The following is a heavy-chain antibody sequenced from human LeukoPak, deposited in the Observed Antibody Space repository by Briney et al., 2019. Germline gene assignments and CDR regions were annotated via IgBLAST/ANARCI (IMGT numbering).Heavy chain of an antibody. CDR1: GFTFSSYS. J-gene: IGHJ4*02. CDR2: ISSSGSTI. Sequence: PGGSLRLSCAASGFTFSSYSMNWVRQAPGKGLEWVSYISSSGSTIYYADSVKGRFTISRDNAKNSLYLQMNSLRAEDTAVYYCARVTLYYYDSSGYPDYWGQGTLVTVSS. D-gene: IGHD3-22*01. CDR3: ARVTLYYYDSSGYPDY. V-gene: IGHV3-48*04.